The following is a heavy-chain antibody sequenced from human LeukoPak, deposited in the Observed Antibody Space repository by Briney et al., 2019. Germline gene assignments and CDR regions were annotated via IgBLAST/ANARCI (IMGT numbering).Heavy chain of an antibody. V-gene: IGHV3-23*01. CDR2: ISRSGEST. CDR3: AKDYAVGSIGY. CDR1: GFTFSGFA. J-gene: IGHJ4*02. D-gene: IGHD3-16*01. Sequence: GGSLRLSCAASGFTFSGFAMSWIRQAPGKGLGWVSSISRSGESTFYADSVRGRFTISRDNSKNTVSLQMESLRAEDTALYYCAKDYAVGSIGYWGQGTLVTVSS.